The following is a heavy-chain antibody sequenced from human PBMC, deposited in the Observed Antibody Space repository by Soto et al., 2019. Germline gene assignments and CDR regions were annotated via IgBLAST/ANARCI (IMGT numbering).Heavy chain of an antibody. J-gene: IGHJ4*02. V-gene: IGHV1-46*03. D-gene: IGHD5-12*01. CDR3: ARGGMATLYFDY. Sequence: QVQLVQSGAEVKKPGASVKVSCKASGYTFTNYYIHWVRQAPGQGLEWMGIINPSGGSTNYAQKFQGRVTLNRDTSTSTVYMELSSLRSEDTDVYYCARGGMATLYFDYWGQGTLVTVSS. CDR1: GYTFTNYY. CDR2: INPSGGST.